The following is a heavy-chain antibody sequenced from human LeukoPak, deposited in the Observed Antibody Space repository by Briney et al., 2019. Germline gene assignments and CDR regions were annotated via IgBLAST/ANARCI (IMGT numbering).Heavy chain of an antibody. CDR1: GYTFTSYY. CDR2: INPSGGST. J-gene: IGHJ6*04. D-gene: IGHD2-2*01. CDR3: ARESRYCSSTSCYGGFDYYYGMDV. Sequence: ASVEVSCKASGYTFTSYYMHWVRQAPGQGLEWMGIINPSGGSTSYAQKSQGRVTMTRDTSTSTVYMELSSLRSEDTAVYYCARESRYCSSTSCYGGFDYYYGMDVWGKGTTVTVSS. V-gene: IGHV1-46*01.